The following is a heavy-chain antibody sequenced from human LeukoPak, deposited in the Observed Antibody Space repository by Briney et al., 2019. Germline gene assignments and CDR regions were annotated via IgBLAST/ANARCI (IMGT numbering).Heavy chain of an antibody. CDR1: GFTFSSYS. D-gene: IGHD2-2*01. J-gene: IGHJ4*02. Sequence: GGSLRLSCAASGFTFSSYSMNWVRQAPGKGLEWVSSISSSSSYIYYADSVKGRFTISRDNAKNSLYLQMNSLRAEDTAVYHCARGCSSTSCYGYWGQGTLVTVSS. CDR2: ISSSSSYI. V-gene: IGHV3-21*01. CDR3: ARGCSSTSCYGY.